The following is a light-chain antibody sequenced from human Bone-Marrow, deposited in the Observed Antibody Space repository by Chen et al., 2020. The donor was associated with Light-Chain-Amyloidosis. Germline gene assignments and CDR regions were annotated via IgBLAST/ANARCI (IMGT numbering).Light chain of an antibody. CDR3: GTRGSSLDAGV. J-gene: IGLJ2*01. CDR2: DNN. CDR1: SSNIGKDY. V-gene: IGLV1-51*01. Sequence: QSVLTQPPSVSAAPGQKVTISCSGSSSNIGKDYVSWYQQLPGTAPKVLIYDNNKRPSGVPDRFCGSKSGTSASLGITGHQAGGEAYCYCGTRGSSLDAGVFGGGTKLTVL.